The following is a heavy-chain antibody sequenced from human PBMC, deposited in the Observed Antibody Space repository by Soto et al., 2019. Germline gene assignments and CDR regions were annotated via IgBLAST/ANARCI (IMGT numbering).Heavy chain of an antibody. Sequence: ASVKVSCKASGYTFTSYGISWVRQAPGQGLEWMGWISVYNGNTNYARKLQGRVTMTTDTSTSTAYMEVRSLRSDDTAVYYCARDVYCSSTSSYLERASWWFDPWGQGTLVTVSS. CDR2: ISVYNGNT. CDR1: GYTFTSYG. J-gene: IGHJ5*02. V-gene: IGHV1-18*01. CDR3: ARDVYCSSTSSYLERASWWFDP. D-gene: IGHD2-2*01.